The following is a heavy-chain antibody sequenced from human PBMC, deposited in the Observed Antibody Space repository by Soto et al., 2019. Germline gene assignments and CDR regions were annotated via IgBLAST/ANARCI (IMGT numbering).Heavy chain of an antibody. CDR3: ARGNDIVVVQADMVGWFDP. V-gene: IGHV4-34*01. D-gene: IGHD2-2*01. J-gene: IGHJ5*02. CDR2: INHSGST. CDR1: GGSFSGYY. Sequence: QVQLQQWGAGLLKPSETLSLTCAVYGGSFSGYYWSWIRQPPGKGLEWIGEINHSGSTNYNPSLKSRVTISVDTSKNQFSLKLSSVTAADTAVYYCARGNDIVVVQADMVGWFDPWGQGTLVTVSS.